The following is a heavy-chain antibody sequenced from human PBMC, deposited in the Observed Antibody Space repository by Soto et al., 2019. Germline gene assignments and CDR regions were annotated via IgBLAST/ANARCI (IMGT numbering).Heavy chain of an antibody. J-gene: IGHJ6*03. CDR1: GFTFSSYA. CDR3: AKDDECTSCHYYYYYMDV. V-gene: IGHV3-23*01. CDR2: ISGSGGST. D-gene: IGHD2-2*01. Sequence: PGGSLRLSCAASGFTFSSYAMSWVRQAPGKGLEWVSAISGSGGSTYYADSVKGRFTISRDNSKNTLYLQMNSLRAEDTAVYYCAKDDECTSCHYYYYYMDVWGKGTTVTVSS.